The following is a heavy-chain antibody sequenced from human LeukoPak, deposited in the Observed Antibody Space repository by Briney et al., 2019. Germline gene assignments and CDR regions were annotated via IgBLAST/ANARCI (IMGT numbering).Heavy chain of an antibody. CDR2: ISSSGST. J-gene: IGHJ3*02. CDR3: ARDPGQYGSGARGGFDI. CDR1: GDSISSGDYY. V-gene: IGHV4-61*02. Sequence: SETLSLTCTVSGDSISSGDYYWSWIRQPAGKGLEWIGRISSSGSTNYNPSLKSRVTISVDTSKNQFSLKLRSVTAADTAVYYCARDPGQYGSGARGGFDIWGQGTMVSVSS. D-gene: IGHD3-10*01.